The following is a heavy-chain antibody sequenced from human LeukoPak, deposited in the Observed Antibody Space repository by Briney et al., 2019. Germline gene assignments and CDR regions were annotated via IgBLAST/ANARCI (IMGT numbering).Heavy chain of an antibody. V-gene: IGHV4-34*01. D-gene: IGHD3-16*02. Sequence: SETLSPTCAVYGGSFSGYYWSWIRQPPGKGLEWIGEINHSGSTNYNPSLKSRVTISVDTSKNQFSLKLSSVTAADTALYYCAKQGRQIPFGGVVAIAPFDIWGQGTMVTVSS. CDR1: GGSFSGYY. CDR3: AKQGRQIPFGGVVAIAPFDI. J-gene: IGHJ3*02. CDR2: INHSGST.